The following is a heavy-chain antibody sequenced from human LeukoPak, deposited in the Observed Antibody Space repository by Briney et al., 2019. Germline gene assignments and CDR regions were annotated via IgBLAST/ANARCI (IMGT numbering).Heavy chain of an antibody. CDR1: GGSFSGYS. D-gene: IGHD3-16*01. CDR2: INHSGST. CDR3: ARDVWGANYFDY. Sequence: SETLSLTCAVYGGSFSGYSWSWIRQPPGKGLEWIGEINHSGSTNYNPSLKSRVTISIDTSKNQFSLKLSSVTAADTAVYYCARDVWGANYFDYWGQGTLVTVSS. J-gene: IGHJ4*02. V-gene: IGHV4-34*01.